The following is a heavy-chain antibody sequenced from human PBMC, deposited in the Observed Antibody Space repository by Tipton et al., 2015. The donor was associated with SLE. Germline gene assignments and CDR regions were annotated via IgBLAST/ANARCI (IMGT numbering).Heavy chain of an antibody. CDR1: GFTLSSNA. CDR3: ARTGGFRSFDY. V-gene: IGHV3-23*03. CDR2: IYSGGST. D-gene: IGHD3-16*01. Sequence: SLRLSCAASGFTLSSNAVSWVRQSPGRGLEWLSIIYSGGSTYYADSAKGRFTISRDNSKNTVYLQMNSLTAEDTAVYYCARTGGFRSFDYWGQGTLVTVSS. J-gene: IGHJ4*02.